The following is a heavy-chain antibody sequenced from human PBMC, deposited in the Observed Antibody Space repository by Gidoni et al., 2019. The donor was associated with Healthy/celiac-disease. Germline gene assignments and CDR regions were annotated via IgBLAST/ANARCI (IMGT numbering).Heavy chain of an antibody. CDR3: ARDTGGPTFDGMDV. V-gene: IGHV1-69*12. CDR2: IIPIFGTA. J-gene: IGHJ6*02. D-gene: IGHD3-16*01. CDR1: GGTFSSYA. Sequence: QVQLVQSGAEVKKPGSSVKVSCKASGGTFSSYAISGVRQAPGQGLEWRGGIIPIFGTANYAQKFQGRVTITADESTSTAYMELSSLRSEDTAVYYCARDTGGPTFDGMDVWAKGPRSPSP.